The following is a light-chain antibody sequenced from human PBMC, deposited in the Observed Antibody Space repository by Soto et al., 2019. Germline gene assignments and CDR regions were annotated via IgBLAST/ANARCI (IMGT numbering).Light chain of an antibody. Sequence: QSALTQRASVSGSPGQSITISCTGTTSDIGAYDYVSWYQQHPGKAPKVIIYEVSDRPSGVSNRFSGSKSGNTASLTISGLQAEDEADYYCSSYRSSSALGVFGTGTKVTVL. CDR2: EVS. V-gene: IGLV2-14*01. J-gene: IGLJ1*01. CDR3: SSYRSSSALGV. CDR1: TSDIGAYDY.